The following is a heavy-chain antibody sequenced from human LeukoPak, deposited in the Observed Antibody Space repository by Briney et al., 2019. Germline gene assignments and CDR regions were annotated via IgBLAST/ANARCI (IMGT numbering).Heavy chain of an antibody. Sequence: PSETLSLTCTVSGGSINSGGYYWGWVRQHPGKGLECIGYIYYSGSTYYNPSLKSRVTISVDTSKNQFSLKLSSVTAADTAVYYCARGTQGIYDFWSGYYSGGYFDYWGQGTLVTVSS. CDR2: IYYSGST. CDR1: GGSINSGGYY. CDR3: ARGTQGIYDFWSGYYSGGYFDY. D-gene: IGHD3-3*01. V-gene: IGHV4-31*03. J-gene: IGHJ4*02.